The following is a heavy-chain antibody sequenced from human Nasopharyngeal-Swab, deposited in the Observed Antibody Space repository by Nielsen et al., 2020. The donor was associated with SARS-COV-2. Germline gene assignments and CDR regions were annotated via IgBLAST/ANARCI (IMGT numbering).Heavy chain of an antibody. CDR1: GGSISSYY. D-gene: IGHD3-10*01. CDR2: IYYSGST. CDR3: ARDASPLWFGELWGGAFDI. Sequence: SETLSLTCTVSGGSISSYYWSWIRQPPGKGLEWIGYIYYSGSTNYNPSLKSRVTISVDTSKNQFSLKLSSVTAADTAVYYCARDASPLWFGELWGGAFDIWGQGTMVTVSS. V-gene: IGHV4-59*12. J-gene: IGHJ3*02.